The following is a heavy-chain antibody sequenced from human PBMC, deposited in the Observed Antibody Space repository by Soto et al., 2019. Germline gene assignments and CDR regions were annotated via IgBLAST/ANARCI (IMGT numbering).Heavy chain of an antibody. CDR2: TYQSGSA. CDR1: GGSISSGGYS. V-gene: IGHV4-30-2*06. CDR3: ARAYYGMDV. J-gene: IGHJ6*02. Sequence: KPSETLSLTCTVSGGSISSGGYSWTWLRQSPGKGLEWIGYTYQSGSAFYNPSLKSRVTISVDRSKNQFSLNLTSVTAADTAVYYCARAYYGMDVWGQGTTVTVSS.